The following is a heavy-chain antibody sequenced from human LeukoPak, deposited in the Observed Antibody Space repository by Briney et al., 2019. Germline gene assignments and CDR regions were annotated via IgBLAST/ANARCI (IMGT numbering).Heavy chain of an antibody. Sequence: TSETLSLTCTVSGGPISSSSYYWGWIRQPPGKGLEWIGSIYYSGSTSYNPSLKSRVTISVDTSKSHFSLKLSSVTAADTAVYYCARHVGVGATLFDYWGQGTLVTVS. J-gene: IGHJ4*02. CDR1: GGPISSSSYY. D-gene: IGHD1-26*01. V-gene: IGHV4-39*01. CDR2: IYYSGST. CDR3: ARHVGVGATLFDY.